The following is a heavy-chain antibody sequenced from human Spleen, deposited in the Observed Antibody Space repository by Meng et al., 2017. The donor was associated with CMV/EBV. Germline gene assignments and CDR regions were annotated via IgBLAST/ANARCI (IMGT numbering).Heavy chain of an antibody. J-gene: IGHJ4*02. D-gene: IGHD2-2*01. Sequence: SETLSLTCTISGGSISSSSWWSWVRQSPGKGLEWIGEIFQSGNTKYNPSLKRRVTISADKSKNQFSLKLTSVTAADTAVYYCARTGYQLLSIDYWGQGTLVTVSS. CDR3: ARTGYQLLSIDY. CDR1: GGSISSSSW. CDR2: IFQSGNT. V-gene: IGHV4-4*02.